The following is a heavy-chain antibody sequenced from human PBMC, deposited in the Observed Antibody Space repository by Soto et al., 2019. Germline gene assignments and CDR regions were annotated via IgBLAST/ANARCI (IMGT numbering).Heavy chain of an antibody. CDR1: GGSISSYY. V-gene: IGHV4-59*01. CDR2: IYYSGST. CDR3: ARAENYDFWSGYPYYYYYYMDV. J-gene: IGHJ6*03. D-gene: IGHD3-3*01. Sequence: SETLSLTCTVSGGSISSYYWSWIRQPPGKGLEWIGYIYYSGSTNYNPSLKSRVTISVDTSKNQFSLKLSSVTAADTAVYYCARAENYDFWSGYPYYYYYYMDVWGKGTTVTVSS.